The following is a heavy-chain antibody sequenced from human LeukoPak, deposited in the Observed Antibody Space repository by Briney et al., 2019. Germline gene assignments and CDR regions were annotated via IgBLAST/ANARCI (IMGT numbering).Heavy chain of an antibody. Sequence: GASVTVSCKVSGYTLTELSMHWLRQAPGNGLEWMGGFDPEDGETIYAQKFQGRVTMTEDTSTDTAYMELSSLRSEDTAVYYCATVMYSSSWYLNYWGQGTLVTVSS. CDR2: FDPEDGET. V-gene: IGHV1-24*01. CDR1: GYTLTELS. J-gene: IGHJ4*02. CDR3: ATVMYSSSWYLNY. D-gene: IGHD6-13*01.